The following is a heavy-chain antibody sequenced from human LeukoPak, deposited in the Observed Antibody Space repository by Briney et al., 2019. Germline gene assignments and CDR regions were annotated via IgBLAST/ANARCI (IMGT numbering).Heavy chain of an antibody. CDR2: ISYDGVDK. CDR3: AKDVDTDMDWANDAFDV. CDR1: QFIFNNYA. J-gene: IGHJ3*01. V-gene: IGHV3-30-3*01. D-gene: IGHD5-18*01. Sequence: GGSLRLSCAASQFIFNNYAMSWVRQAPGKGLEWVASISYDGVDKYYADSLKGRFTMSRDNSKNSVYLQMDSLRVEDTAMYYCAKDVDTDMDWANDAFDVWGQGTMVIVSS.